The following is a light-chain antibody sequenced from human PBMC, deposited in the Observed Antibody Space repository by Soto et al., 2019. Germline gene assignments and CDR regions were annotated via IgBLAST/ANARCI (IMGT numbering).Light chain of an antibody. CDR1: SNDIGTYNL. V-gene: IGLV2-23*01. J-gene: IGLJ1*01. CDR3: CSYAGSSTYV. CDR2: EGT. Sequence: QSVLTQPASVSGSPGQSIAISCTGSSNDIGTYNLVSWYQQHPGKAPKLLIYEGTKRPSGVSHRFSASTSGNTASLTISGLQAEDGADYYCCSYAGSSTYVFGTGTKLTVL.